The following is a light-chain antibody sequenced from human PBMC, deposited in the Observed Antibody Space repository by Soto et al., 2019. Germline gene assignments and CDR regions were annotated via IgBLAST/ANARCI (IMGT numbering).Light chain of an antibody. CDR1: QSVSNNY. CDR2: GAS. CDR3: QQYGGSPTWT. Sequence: EIVLTQSPGTLSLSPGERATLSCRASQSVSNNYLAWYQQKPGQAPRLLIYGASGRATGIPDRFSGSGSGTDFTLTISKLEPEDFAVYYCQQYGGSPTWTFGQGTKVEIK. J-gene: IGKJ1*01. V-gene: IGKV3-20*01.